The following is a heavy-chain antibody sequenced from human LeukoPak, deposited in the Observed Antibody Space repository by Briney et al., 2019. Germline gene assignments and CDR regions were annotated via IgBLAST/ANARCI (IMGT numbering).Heavy chain of an antibody. CDR1: GFTFSSYS. Sequence: GGSLRLSCAASGFTFSSYSMNWVRQAPGKGLEWASSISTSSSYIYYADSVKGRFTISRDNAKNSLSLQMNSLRAEDTAVYYCARGRIDAFDIWGQGTMVTVSS. V-gene: IGHV3-21*01. CDR3: ARGRIDAFDI. CDR2: ISTSSSYI. J-gene: IGHJ3*02.